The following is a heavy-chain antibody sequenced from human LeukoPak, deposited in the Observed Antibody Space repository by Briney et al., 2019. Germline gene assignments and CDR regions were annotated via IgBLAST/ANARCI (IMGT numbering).Heavy chain of an antibody. V-gene: IGHV3-53*01. D-gene: IGHD6-13*01. CDR1: GFTVXSNY. Sequence: SXRLSCAASGFTVXSNYMSWVRQAPGKGLEWVSVIYSGGSTYYADSVKGRFTISRDNSKNTLYLQMNSLRAEDTAVYYCASYSSSWYIDYYYYGMDVWGQGTTVTVSS. CDR3: ASYSSSWYIDYYYYGMDV. CDR2: IYSGGST. J-gene: IGHJ6*02.